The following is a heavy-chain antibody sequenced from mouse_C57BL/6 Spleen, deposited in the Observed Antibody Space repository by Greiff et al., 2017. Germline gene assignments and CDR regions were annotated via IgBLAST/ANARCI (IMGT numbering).Heavy chain of an antibody. CDR2: IDPSDSET. J-gene: IGHJ3*01. V-gene: IGHV1-52*01. CDR1: GYTFTSYW. D-gene: IGHD3-2*02. Sequence: QVQLQQPGAELVRPGSSVKLSCKASGYTFTSYWMHWVKQRPIQGLEWIGNIDPSDSETHYNQKFKDKAILTVDKSSSTAYMQLSSLTSEDSAVYYCARQLRLSAWFAYWGQGTLVTVSA. CDR3: ARQLRLSAWFAY.